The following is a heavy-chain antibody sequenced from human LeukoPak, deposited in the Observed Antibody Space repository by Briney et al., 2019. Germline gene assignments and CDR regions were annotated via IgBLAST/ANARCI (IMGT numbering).Heavy chain of an antibody. Sequence: SVKVSCMASGYTFTGYYMHWVRQAPGQGLEWMGRIIPILGIANYAQKFQGRVTITADKSTSTAYMELSSLRSEDTAVYYCATQFYYGSGRYDYWGQGTLVTVSS. CDR1: GYTFTGYY. D-gene: IGHD3-10*01. V-gene: IGHV1-69*02. CDR2: IIPILGIA. CDR3: ATQFYYGSGRYDY. J-gene: IGHJ4*02.